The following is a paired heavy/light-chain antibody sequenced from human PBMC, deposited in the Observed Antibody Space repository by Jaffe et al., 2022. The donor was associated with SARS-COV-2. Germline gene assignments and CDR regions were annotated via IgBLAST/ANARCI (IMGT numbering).Heavy chain of an antibody. CDR2: ISNDGDSI. CDR1: GFTFSSYG. D-gene: IGHD6-19*01. V-gene: IGHV3-30*18. J-gene: IGHJ6*02. CDR3: AKVDGGGWSYYYYGMDV. Sequence: QGALVESGGGVVQPGRSLRLSCAASGFTFSSYGMEWVRQAPGKGLEWVAVISNDGDSIHYADSVKGRFTISRDNSKNTLYLQMNSLRAEDTAVYYCAKVDGGGWSYYYYGMDVWGQGTTVTVSS.
Light chain of an antibody. CDR3: QSYDNRLGGFVI. V-gene: IGLV1-40*01. CDR1: SSNIGAGYD. J-gene: IGLJ2*01. CDR2: GNF. Sequence: QSVLTQPPSVSGAPGQRVTISCTGSSSNIGAGYDVHWYQQLPGTAPKLLIYGNFNRPSGVPDRFSVSKSDTSASLAITGLQAEDEADYYCQSYDNRLGGFVIFGGGTKLTVL.